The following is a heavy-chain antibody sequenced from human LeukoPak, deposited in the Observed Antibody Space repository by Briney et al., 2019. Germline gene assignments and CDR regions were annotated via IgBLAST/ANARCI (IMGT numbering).Heavy chain of an antibody. J-gene: IGHJ3*02. V-gene: IGHV1-46*01. CDR3: ARDGPDYGDYAAFDI. CDR1: GYTFTSYY. Sequence: GASVKVSCKASGYTFTSYYMHWVGQAPGQGLEWMGIINPSGGSTSYAQKFQGRVTMTRDTSTSTVYMELSSLRSEDTAVYYCARDGPDYGDYAAFDIWGQGTMVTVSS. CDR2: INPSGGST. D-gene: IGHD4-17*01.